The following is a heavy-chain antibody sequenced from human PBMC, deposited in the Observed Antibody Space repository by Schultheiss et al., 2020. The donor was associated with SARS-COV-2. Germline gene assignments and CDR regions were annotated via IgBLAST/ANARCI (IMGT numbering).Heavy chain of an antibody. CDR1: GFTFSSYA. CDR3: AKGELYYYGSGSYSSQY. Sequence: GGSLRLSCAASGFTFSSYAMHWVRQAPGKGLEWVVNINQDGSQKYYVDSVKGQFTISRDNSKNTLYLQMNSLRAEDTAVYFCAKGELYYYGSGSYSSQYWGQGTLVTVSS. J-gene: IGHJ4*02. D-gene: IGHD3-10*01. CDR2: INQDGSQK. V-gene: IGHV3-7*03.